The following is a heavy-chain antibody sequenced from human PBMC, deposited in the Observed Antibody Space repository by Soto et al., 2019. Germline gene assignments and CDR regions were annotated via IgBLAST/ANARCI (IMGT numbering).Heavy chain of an antibody. V-gene: IGHV4-30-4*01. D-gene: IGHD1-7*01. CDR1: GGSISSGDYY. CDR3: ARVRNRNYESYYYYYGMDV. CDR2: IYYSGST. J-gene: IGHJ6*02. Sequence: SETLSLTCTVSGGSISSGDYYWSWIRQPPGKGLEWIGYIYYSGSTYYNPSLKSRVTISVDTSKNQFSLKLSSVTAADTAVYYCARVRNRNYESYYYYYGMDVWGQGTTVTVSS.